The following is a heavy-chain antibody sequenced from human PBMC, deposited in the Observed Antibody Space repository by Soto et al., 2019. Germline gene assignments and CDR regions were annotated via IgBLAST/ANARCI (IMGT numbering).Heavy chain of an antibody. CDR3: ATNIAVALPFDY. J-gene: IGHJ4*02. D-gene: IGHD6-19*01. Sequence: ASVKVSCKVSGYTLTELSMHWVRQAPGKGLEWMGGFDPEDGETIYAQKFQGRVTMTEDTSTDTAYMGPSSLRSEDTAVYYCATNIAVALPFDYWGQGTLVTVSS. CDR2: FDPEDGET. V-gene: IGHV1-24*01. CDR1: GYTLTELS.